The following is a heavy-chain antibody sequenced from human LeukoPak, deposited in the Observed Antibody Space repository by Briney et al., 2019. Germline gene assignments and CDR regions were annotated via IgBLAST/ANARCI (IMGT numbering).Heavy chain of an antibody. D-gene: IGHD6-19*01. V-gene: IGHV3-48*01. Sequence: GGSLRLSCAASGFTFSRSSMNWVRQAPGKGLEWVSFIDRDSSITYYADSVRGRFVISRDNARNSLFLQMNSLRAEDTAVYFCATYDSGWYLTYWGQGTLVTVSS. J-gene: IGHJ4*02. CDR2: IDRDSSIT. CDR1: GFTFSRSS. CDR3: ATYDSGWYLTY.